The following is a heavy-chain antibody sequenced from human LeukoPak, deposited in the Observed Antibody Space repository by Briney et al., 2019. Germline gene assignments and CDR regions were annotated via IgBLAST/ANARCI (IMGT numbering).Heavy chain of an antibody. CDR2: INHSGST. CDR3: ARAVYGSGSPPPYYYYGMDV. D-gene: IGHD3-10*01. J-gene: IGHJ6*02. Sequence: SETLSLACAVYGGSFSGYYWSCIRQTPGKGLEWIGEINHSGSTNYNPSLKSRVTISVDTSKNQFSLKLSSVTAADTAVYYCARAVYGSGSPPPYYYYGMDVWGQGTTLTVPS. CDR1: GGSFSGYY. V-gene: IGHV4-34*01.